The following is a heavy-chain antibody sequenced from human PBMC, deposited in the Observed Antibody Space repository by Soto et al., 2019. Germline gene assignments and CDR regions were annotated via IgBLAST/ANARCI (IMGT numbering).Heavy chain of an antibody. V-gene: IGHV4-30-4*01. Sequence: QVQLQESGPGLVKPSQTLSLTCTVSGGSISSGDYYWSWIRQPPGKGLEWIGYIYYSGSTYYNPSVKSRVTISVDTSKNKFSPKLSSVTAADTAVYYCARQRYCSGGSCPRRFDPWGQGTLVTVSS. J-gene: IGHJ5*02. CDR1: GGSISSGDYY. CDR3: ARQRYCSGGSCPRRFDP. CDR2: IYYSGST. D-gene: IGHD2-15*01.